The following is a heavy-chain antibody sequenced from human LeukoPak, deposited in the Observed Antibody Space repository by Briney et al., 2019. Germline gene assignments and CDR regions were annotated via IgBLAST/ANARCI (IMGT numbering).Heavy chain of an antibody. CDR1: GFTFSGSG. J-gene: IGHJ4*02. CDR2: IRTKANSYAT. V-gene: IGHV3-73*01. Sequence: GGSLRLSCAASGFTFSGSGMHWVRQASGKGLEWVGRIRTKANSYATSYAASVKGRFTLSRDDSKSTAYLQMNSLKTEDTAVYYCIPYCSDGSCFYNFDYWGQGTLVTVSS. D-gene: IGHD2-15*01. CDR3: IPYCSDGSCFYNFDY.